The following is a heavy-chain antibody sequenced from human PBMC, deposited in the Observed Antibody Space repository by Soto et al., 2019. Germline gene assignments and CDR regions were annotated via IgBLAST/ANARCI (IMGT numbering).Heavy chain of an antibody. J-gene: IGHJ6*02. CDR3: ATHGATTMARGAMKHYYYVMDV. CDR2: IIPIFDTP. CDR1: GGIFSSFT. Sequence: QVQLVQSGAEAGKPGSSVKVSCRASGGIFSSFTISWVRQAPGQGLEWLGGIIPIFDTPTYAQNFQGRVTITADKSTNTVYMELSSLRSEDTDVYYCATHGATTMARGAMKHYYYVMDVWGQGTTVTVSS. V-gene: IGHV1-69*06. D-gene: IGHD3-10*01.